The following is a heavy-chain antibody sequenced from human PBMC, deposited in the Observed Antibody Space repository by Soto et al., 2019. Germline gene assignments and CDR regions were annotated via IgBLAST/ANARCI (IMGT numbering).Heavy chain of an antibody. V-gene: IGHV1-18*01. CDR1: GYTFTIYG. J-gene: IGHJ6*02. D-gene: IGHD5-12*01. Sequence: QVQLVQSGGEVKKPGASVKVSCKASGYTFTIYGINWVRQAPGQGLEWMGWISPDNGNTNYAQKLQGRVTMTTDTXXXXXXXXXXXXXXXXXXXXXXXXALGYSGYAGMDVWGQGTTVTVSS. CDR3: XXALGYSGYAGMDV. CDR2: ISPDNGNT.